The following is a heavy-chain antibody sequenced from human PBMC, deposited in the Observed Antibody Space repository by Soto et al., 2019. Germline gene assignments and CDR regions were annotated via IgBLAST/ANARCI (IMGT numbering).Heavy chain of an antibody. J-gene: IGHJ4*02. CDR3: ARGYSYGKNSDY. CDR1: GYTFTSYA. D-gene: IGHD5-18*01. V-gene: IGHV1-3*01. CDR2: INAGNGNT. Sequence: ASVKVSCKASGYTFTSYAMHWVRQAPGQRLEWMGWINAGNGNTKYSQKFQGRVTITRDTSASTAYMELSSLRSEDTAVYYCARGYSYGKNSDYWAQGTLVTVSS.